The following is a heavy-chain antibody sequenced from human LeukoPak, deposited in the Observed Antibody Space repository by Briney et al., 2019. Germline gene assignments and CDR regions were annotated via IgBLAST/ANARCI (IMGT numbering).Heavy chain of an antibody. Sequence: SETLSLTCAVYGGSFSGYCWSWIRQPPGKGLEWIGEINHSGSTNYNPSLKSRVTISVDTSKNQVSLKLSSVTAADTAVYYCARGSTLYDYVWGSYRTGYYFDYWGQGTLVTVSS. CDR1: GGSFSGYC. D-gene: IGHD3-16*02. CDR2: INHSGST. J-gene: IGHJ4*02. CDR3: ARGSTLYDYVWGSYRTGYYFDY. V-gene: IGHV4-34*01.